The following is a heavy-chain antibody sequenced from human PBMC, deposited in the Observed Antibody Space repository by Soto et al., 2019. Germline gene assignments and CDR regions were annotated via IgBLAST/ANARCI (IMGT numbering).Heavy chain of an antibody. CDR1: GYTFTSYG. J-gene: IGHJ6*02. CDR3: ARDAEQQLVGLYYHHYGRAV. Sequence: AAVKVSCKASGYTFTSYGISWVRQAPGQGLEGMGWISAYNGNTNYAQKLQGRVTMTTDTSTSTAYMELRSLRSDDTAVYYCARDAEQQLVGLYYHHYGRAVSAQRSTVPVSS. V-gene: IGHV1-18*01. D-gene: IGHD6-13*01. CDR2: ISAYNGNT.